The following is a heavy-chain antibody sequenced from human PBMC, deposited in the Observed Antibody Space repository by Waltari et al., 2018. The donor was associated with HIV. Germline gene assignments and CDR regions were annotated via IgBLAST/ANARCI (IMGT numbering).Heavy chain of an antibody. V-gene: IGHV2-5*02. Sequence: QITLKESGPTLVKPTQTLTLTCTFSGFSLSTSGVGVGWIRPPPGTALEWLALIYWDDDKRYSPSLKSRLTITKDTSKNQVVLTMTNMDPVDTATYYCAHDRGYCSGGSCYSNCFDPWGQGTLVTVSS. CDR3: AHDRGYCSGGSCYSNCFDP. CDR2: IYWDDDK. J-gene: IGHJ5*02. D-gene: IGHD2-15*01. CDR1: GFSLSTSGVG.